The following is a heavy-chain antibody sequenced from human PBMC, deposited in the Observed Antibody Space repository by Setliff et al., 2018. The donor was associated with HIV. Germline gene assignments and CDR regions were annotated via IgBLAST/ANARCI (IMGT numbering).Heavy chain of an antibody. J-gene: IGHJ3*02. CDR2: IYSSGRT. CDR3: ARGDTYYHDSSGYVKSALDCFDI. V-gene: IGHV4-59*08. Sequence: SETLSLTCTVSGGSNSNYYWSWIRQPPGKGLEWIGHIYSSGRTNYNPSLKSRVTISVDTSKNQFSLKLSSVTAADTAVYHCARGDTYYHDSSGYVKSALDCFDIWGQGTMVTV. D-gene: IGHD3-22*01. CDR1: GGSNSNYY.